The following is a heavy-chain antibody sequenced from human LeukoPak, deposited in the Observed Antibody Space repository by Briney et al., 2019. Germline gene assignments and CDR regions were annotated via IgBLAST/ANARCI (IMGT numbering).Heavy chain of an antibody. Sequence: SETLSLTCTVSGGAISNTSYYWGWIRQPPGKGLEWIGYIFYSGGTNYNPSLKSRVTVSVDISKNQFSLRLSSVTAADTAVYYCARGWTPNHHTALAYWGQGTLVTVFS. CDR3: ARGWTPNHHTALAY. D-gene: IGHD5-18*01. V-gene: IGHV4-61*05. CDR2: IFYSGGT. CDR1: GGAISNTSYY. J-gene: IGHJ4*02.